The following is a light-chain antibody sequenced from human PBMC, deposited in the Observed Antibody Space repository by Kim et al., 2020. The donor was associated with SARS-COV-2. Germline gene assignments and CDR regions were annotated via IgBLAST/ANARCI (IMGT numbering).Light chain of an antibody. J-gene: IGLJ2*01. CDR2: DVT. V-gene: IGLV2-11*01. CDR1: SSDVGAYDF. CDR3: CTYAGSCTTRV. Sequence: QSALTQPRSVSGSPGQSVTISCTGTSSDVGAYDFVSWYQQHPGRAPKLLIYDVTKRPSGVPDRFSGSKSDNTASLTISGLQAEDEADYFCCTYAGSCTTRVFGGGTKVTVL.